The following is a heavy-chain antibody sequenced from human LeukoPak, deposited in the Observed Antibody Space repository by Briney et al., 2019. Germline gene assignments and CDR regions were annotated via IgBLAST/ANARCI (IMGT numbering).Heavy chain of an antibody. Sequence: GGSLRLSCAASGFTFSDHYMSWIRQAPGKGLEWVSYISSSGSTIYYADSVKGRFTISRDNAKNSLYLQMNSLRAEDTAVYYCARALLPWFGELSLIHYYYYGMDVWGQGTTVTVSS. D-gene: IGHD3-10*01. J-gene: IGHJ6*02. CDR2: ISSSGSTI. V-gene: IGHV3-11*01. CDR3: ARALLPWFGELSLIHYYYYGMDV. CDR1: GFTFSDHY.